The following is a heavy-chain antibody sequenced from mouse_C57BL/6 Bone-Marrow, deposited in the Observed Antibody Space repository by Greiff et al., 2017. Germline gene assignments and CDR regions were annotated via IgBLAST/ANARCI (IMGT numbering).Heavy chain of an antibody. CDR1: GYSITSDY. J-gene: IGHJ2*01. D-gene: IGHD1-1*01. V-gene: IGHV3-8*01. CDR2: ISYSGST. CDR3: ARYPYYGSSQGYFDY. Sequence: VQLKESGPGLAKPSQTLSLTCSVTGYSITSDYWNWIRKFPGNKLEYMGYISYSGSTYYNPSLKSRISITRDTSKNQYYLQLNSVTPEDTATYYCARYPYYGSSQGYFDYWGQGTTLTVSS.